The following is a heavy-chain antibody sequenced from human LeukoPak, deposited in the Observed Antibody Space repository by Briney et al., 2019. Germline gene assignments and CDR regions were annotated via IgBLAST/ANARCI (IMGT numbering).Heavy chain of an antibody. Sequence: ASVKVSCKASGYTFTSYYMHWVRQAPGQGLAWMGIINPSGGSTSYAQKFQGRVTMTRDTSTSTVYMKLSSLRSEDTAMYYCAREWAGIFGSSWGQGTLVTISS. V-gene: IGHV1-46*01. D-gene: IGHD2/OR15-2a*01. CDR3: AREWAGIFGSS. CDR1: GYTFTSYY. CDR2: INPSGGST. J-gene: IGHJ5*02.